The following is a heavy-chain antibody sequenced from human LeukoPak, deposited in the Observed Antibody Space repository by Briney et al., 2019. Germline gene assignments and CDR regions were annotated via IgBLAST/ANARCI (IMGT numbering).Heavy chain of an antibody. CDR1: GYTFTSYY. V-gene: IGHV1-46*01. D-gene: IGHD4-17*01. Sequence: GASVKVSCKASGYTFTSYYMHWVRQAPGQGLKWMGIINPSGGSTSYAQKFQGRVTMTRDTSTSTVYMELSSLRSEDTAVYYCARYSTVTTLIDYWGQGTLVTVSS. CDR2: INPSGGST. CDR3: ARYSTVTTLIDY. J-gene: IGHJ4*02.